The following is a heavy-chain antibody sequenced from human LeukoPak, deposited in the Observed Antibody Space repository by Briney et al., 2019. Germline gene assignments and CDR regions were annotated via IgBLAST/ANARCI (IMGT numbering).Heavy chain of an antibody. CDR3: ARGRSGYGPFDAFDI. CDR2: ISGSGANT. J-gene: IGHJ3*02. D-gene: IGHD3-22*01. V-gene: IGHV3-23*01. Sequence: GGSLRLSCTASGYTFSSYAMTWVRQAPGEGLEWVSAISGSGANTYYADSVKGRFAASRDNSKDTLYLQMRSLRAEDTAVYYCARGRSGYGPFDAFDIWGHGTWVTVSS. CDR1: GYTFSSYA.